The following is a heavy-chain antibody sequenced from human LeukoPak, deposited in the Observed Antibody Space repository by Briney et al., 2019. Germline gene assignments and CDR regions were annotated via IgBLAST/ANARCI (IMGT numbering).Heavy chain of an antibody. J-gene: IGHJ3*01. D-gene: IGHD2-2*02. CDR1: AFITCNFW. V-gene: IGHV3-74*01. CDR3: ARRANTDCDSTSCYRDFEL. Sequence: GGSLRLSCEACAFITCNFWMHWVRQAPGKGLVWVSRIKTDGSSTDYADSVRGRFTISRANAKNTLYLQMKSLRAEDTAVYYSARRANTDCDSTSCYRDFELWGQGTMVTVSS. CDR2: IKTDGSST.